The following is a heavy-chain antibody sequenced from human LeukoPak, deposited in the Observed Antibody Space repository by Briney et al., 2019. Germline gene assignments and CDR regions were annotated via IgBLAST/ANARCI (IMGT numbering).Heavy chain of an antibody. J-gene: IGHJ4*02. Sequence: SETLSLTCAVNGGSFSRYYWSWIRQPPGKGLEWIGEINHRGSTNYNPSLKSRVTISVDTSKNQFSLKLSSVTAADTAVYYCARAVDTAMVSPFDYWGQGTLVTVSS. D-gene: IGHD5-18*01. CDR2: INHRGST. V-gene: IGHV4-34*01. CDR3: ARAVDTAMVSPFDY. CDR1: GGSFSRYY.